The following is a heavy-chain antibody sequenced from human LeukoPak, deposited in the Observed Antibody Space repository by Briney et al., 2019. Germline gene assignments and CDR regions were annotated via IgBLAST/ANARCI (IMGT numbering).Heavy chain of an antibody. CDR2: ISGSGGST. CDR1: GITLSNYG. J-gene: IGHJ4*02. CDR3: AKRGVVIRVILVGFHKEAYYFDS. Sequence: GGSLRLSCAVSGITLSNYGMSWARQAPGKGLEWVAGISGSGGSTNYADSVKGRFTISRDNPKNTLYLQLNSLRAEDTAVYFCAKRGVVIRVILVGFHKEAYYFDSWGQGALVTVSS. V-gene: IGHV3-23*01. D-gene: IGHD2-21*01.